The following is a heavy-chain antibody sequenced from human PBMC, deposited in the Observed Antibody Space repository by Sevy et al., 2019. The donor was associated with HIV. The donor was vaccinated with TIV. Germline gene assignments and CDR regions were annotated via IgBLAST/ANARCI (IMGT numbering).Heavy chain of an antibody. J-gene: IGHJ6*02. D-gene: IGHD2-2*01. V-gene: IGHV3-21*01. CDR1: GFTFSASG. Sequence: GGSLRLSCAASGFTFSASGMNWVRQAPGKGLEWVSPISSSSNYIYYADSVKGRFTISRDNAKDSLYLQINSVRAEDTAVYYCARDLSPDYYYYYGMDVWGQGTTVTVSS. CDR2: ISSSSNYI. CDR3: ARDLSPDYYYYYGMDV.